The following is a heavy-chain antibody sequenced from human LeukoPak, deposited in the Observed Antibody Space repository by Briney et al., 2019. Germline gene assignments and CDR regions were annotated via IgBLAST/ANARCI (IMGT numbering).Heavy chain of an antibody. CDR1: GGSFSGYY. CDR3: ARVRATTTGFDY. V-gene: IGHV4-34*01. CDR2: INHSGST. D-gene: IGHD5-12*01. Sequence: PSETLSLTCAVYGGSFSGYYWSWIRQPPGNGLEWIGEINHSGSTNYNPSLKSRVTISVDTSKNQFSLKLSSVTAADTAVYYCARVRATTTGFDYWGQGTLVTVSS. J-gene: IGHJ4*02.